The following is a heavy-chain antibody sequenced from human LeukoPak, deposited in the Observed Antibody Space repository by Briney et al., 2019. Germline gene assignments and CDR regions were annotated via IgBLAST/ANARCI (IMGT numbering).Heavy chain of an antibody. J-gene: IGHJ3*02. CDR1: GGSISGHY. Sequence: SETLSLTCTVSGGSISGHYWNWIRQPAGKELEWIGRIYSSGSTNYNPSLKSRVTMSVDSSKRQFSLRLNSVTAADTAVYYCARDLRQLVSDAFDIWGQGTMVTVSS. CDR2: IYSSGST. V-gene: IGHV4-4*07. CDR3: ARDLRQLVSDAFDI. D-gene: IGHD6-6*01.